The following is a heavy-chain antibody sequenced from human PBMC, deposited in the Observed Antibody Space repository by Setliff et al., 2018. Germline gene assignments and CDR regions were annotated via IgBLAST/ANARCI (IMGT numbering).Heavy chain of an antibody. CDR3: ARTCSGSGCYAGLES. D-gene: IGHD2-15*01. J-gene: IGHJ4*02. Sequence: AGGSLRLSCAASGFTFSSYGMHWVRQAPGKGLEWVAVIWDDGGNKYHADSVKGRFTISRDNSKNTLYLQMNSLRPEDTAVYYCARTCSGSGCYAGLESWGQGTPVTVSS. CDR2: IWDDGGNK. V-gene: IGHV3-33*01. CDR1: GFTFSSYG.